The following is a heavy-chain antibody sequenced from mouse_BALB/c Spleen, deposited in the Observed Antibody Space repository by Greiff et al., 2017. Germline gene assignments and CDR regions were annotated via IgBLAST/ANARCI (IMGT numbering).Heavy chain of an antibody. CDR2: IYWDDDK. D-gene: IGHD4-1*01. J-gene: IGHJ3*01. CDR3: ARSPNWDGFAY. CDR1: GFSLSTSGMG. V-gene: IGHV8-12*01. Sequence: QVTLKVSGPGILQPSQTLSLTCSFSGFSLSTSGMGVSWIRQPSGKGLEWLAHIYWDDDKRYNPSLKSRLTISKDTSSNQVFLKITSVDTADTATYYCARSPNWDGFAYWGQGTLVTVSA.